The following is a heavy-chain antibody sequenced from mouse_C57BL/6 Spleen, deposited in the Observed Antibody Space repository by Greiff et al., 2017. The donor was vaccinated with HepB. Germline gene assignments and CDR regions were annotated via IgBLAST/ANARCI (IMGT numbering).Heavy chain of an antibody. CDR2: ISSGSSTI. D-gene: IGHD1-1*01. J-gene: IGHJ3*01. CDR3: ARSYYGSPAWFAY. V-gene: IGHV5-17*01. Sequence: EVQLVESGGGLVKPGGSLKLSCAASGFTFSDYGMHWVRQAPEKGLEWVAYISSGSSTIYYADTVKGRFTISRDNAKNTLFLQMTSLRSEDTAMYYCARSYYGSPAWFAYWGQGTLVTVSA. CDR1: GFTFSDYG.